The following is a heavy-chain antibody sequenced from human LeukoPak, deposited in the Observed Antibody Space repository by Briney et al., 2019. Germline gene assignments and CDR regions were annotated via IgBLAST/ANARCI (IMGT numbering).Heavy chain of an antibody. D-gene: IGHD6-13*01. Sequence: PGESLRLSCAASGFTFSDYYMSWIRQAPGKGLEWVSYISSSGSTIYYADSVKGRFTISRDNSKNTLYLQMNSLRAEDTAVYYCARSIAAAGEIDYWGQGTLVTVSS. CDR3: ARSIAAAGEIDY. J-gene: IGHJ4*02. CDR2: ISSSGSTI. V-gene: IGHV3-11*04. CDR1: GFTFSDYY.